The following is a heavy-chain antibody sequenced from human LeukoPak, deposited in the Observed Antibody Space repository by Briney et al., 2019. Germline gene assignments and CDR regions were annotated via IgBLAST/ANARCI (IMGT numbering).Heavy chain of an antibody. CDR3: AKDRWYDSGRDCMDV. V-gene: IGHV3-23*01. CDR1: GFTFSSYA. J-gene: IGHJ6*02. D-gene: IGHD3-22*01. Sequence: PGGSLRLSCAASGFTFSSYAMSWVRQAPGKGLEWVSAIRGSGGSTYYADSVKGRFTISRDNSKNTLYLQMNSLRAEDTAVYYCAKDRWYDSGRDCMDVWGQGTTVTVSS. CDR2: IRGSGGST.